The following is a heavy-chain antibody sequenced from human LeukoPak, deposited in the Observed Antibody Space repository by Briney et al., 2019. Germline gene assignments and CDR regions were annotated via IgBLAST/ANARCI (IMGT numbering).Heavy chain of an antibody. CDR2: INPHSGGT. Sequence: ASVKVSCKASGFTFTGHYIHWVRQAPGQGLEWMGYINPHSGGTNSPQKSQGRVTLTTDTSISAAYMELSSLISDDTAMYYCVREGNEVLTKDFDSWGQGTLVTVSS. D-gene: IGHD4-23*01. J-gene: IGHJ4*02. CDR3: VREGNEVLTKDFDS. V-gene: IGHV1-2*02. CDR1: GFTFTGHY.